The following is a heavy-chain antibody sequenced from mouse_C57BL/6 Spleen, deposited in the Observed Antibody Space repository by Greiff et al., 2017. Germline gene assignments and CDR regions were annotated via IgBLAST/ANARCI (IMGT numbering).Heavy chain of an antibody. CDR3: ASPDFDY. CDR1: GYAFSSSW. J-gene: IGHJ2*01. V-gene: IGHV1-82*01. Sequence: VKLMESGPELVKPGASVKISCKASGYAFSSSWMNWVKQRTGKGLEWIGRIYPGDGGTNYNGKFKGKATLTADKSSSTAYMQLSSLTSEDSAVYCCASPDFDYWGQGTTLTVSS. CDR2: IYPGDGGT.